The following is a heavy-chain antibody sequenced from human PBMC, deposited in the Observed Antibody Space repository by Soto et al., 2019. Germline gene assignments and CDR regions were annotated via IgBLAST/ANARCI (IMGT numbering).Heavy chain of an antibody. D-gene: IGHD4-17*01. V-gene: IGHV4-34*01. J-gene: IGHJ6*02. Sequence: SETLSLTCAIYGWSFSGYYWSWIRQPPGKGLEWIGEINHSGSTNYNPSLKSRVTISVDTSKNQFSLKLSSVTAADTAVYYCARVKGDTVTTKDYYYFGMDVWGQGTTVT. CDR2: INHSGST. CDR3: ARVKGDTVTTKDYYYFGMDV. CDR1: GWSFSGYY.